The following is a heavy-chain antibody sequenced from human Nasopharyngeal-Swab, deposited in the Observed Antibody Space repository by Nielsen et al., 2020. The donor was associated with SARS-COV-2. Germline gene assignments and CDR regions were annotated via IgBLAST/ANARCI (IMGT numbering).Heavy chain of an antibody. J-gene: IGHJ5*02. V-gene: IGHV4-39*01. Sequence: GKGLEWIGSIYYSGSTYYNPSLKRRVTISVDTSKNQFSLKLSSVTAADTAVYYCARLGYGDSNWFDPWGQGTLVTVSS. D-gene: IGHD4-17*01. CDR2: IYYSGST. CDR3: ARLGYGDSNWFDP.